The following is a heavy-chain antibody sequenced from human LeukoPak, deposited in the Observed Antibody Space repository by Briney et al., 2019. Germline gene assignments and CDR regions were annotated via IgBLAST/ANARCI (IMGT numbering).Heavy chain of an antibody. J-gene: IGHJ4*02. CDR2: IKQDGGQK. V-gene: IGHV3-7*01. CDR3: ARIGYSSSSFDY. D-gene: IGHD6-6*01. Sequence: GGSLRLSCAASGFTFSSYSMNWVHQAPGKGLEWVANIKQDGGQKYDVDSVKGRFTISRDNAKNSLYLQMNSLRAEDTAVYYCARIGYSSSSFDYWGQGTLVTVPS. CDR1: GFTFSSYS.